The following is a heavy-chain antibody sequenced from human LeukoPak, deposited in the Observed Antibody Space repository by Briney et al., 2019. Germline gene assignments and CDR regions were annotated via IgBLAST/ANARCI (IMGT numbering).Heavy chain of an antibody. CDR2: ISSSSSYI. Sequence: PGGSLRLSCAASGFTFSSYSMNWVRQAPGKGLEWVSSISSSSSYIYYADSVKGRFTISRDNAKNTLYLQMNSLRAEDTAVYYCAKVGMVRGVIITYIDYWGQGTLVTVSS. D-gene: IGHD3-10*01. J-gene: IGHJ4*02. CDR1: GFTFSSYS. V-gene: IGHV3-21*04. CDR3: AKVGMVRGVIITYIDY.